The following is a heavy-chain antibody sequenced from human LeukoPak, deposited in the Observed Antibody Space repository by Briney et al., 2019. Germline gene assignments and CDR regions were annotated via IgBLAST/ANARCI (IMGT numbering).Heavy chain of an antibody. D-gene: IGHD3-22*01. J-gene: IGHJ1*01. CDR1: GFTVSSNY. Sequence: GGSLRLSCAASGFTVSSNYMSWVRQAPGKGLEWVSVIYSGGSTYYADSVKGRFTISRDNSKNTLYLQMNSLRAEDTAVYYCASAPSGRYYYDPLYFQHWGQGTLVTVSS. V-gene: IGHV3-53*01. CDR2: IYSGGST. CDR3: ASAPSGRYYYDPLYFQH.